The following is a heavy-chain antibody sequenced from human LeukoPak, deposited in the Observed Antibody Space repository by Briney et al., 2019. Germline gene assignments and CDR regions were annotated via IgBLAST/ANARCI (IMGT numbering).Heavy chain of an antibody. CDR3: ARMSHRRGEGYYDSSGYRIGFDY. J-gene: IGHJ4*02. Sequence: GASVKVSCKASGYTFTSYDINWVRQATGQRLEWMGWMNPNSGNTGYAQKFQGRVTITRNTSISTAYMELSSLRSEDTAVYYCARMSHRRGEGYYDSSGYRIGFDYWGQGTLVTVSS. V-gene: IGHV1-8*03. D-gene: IGHD3-22*01. CDR2: MNPNSGNT. CDR1: GYTFTSYD.